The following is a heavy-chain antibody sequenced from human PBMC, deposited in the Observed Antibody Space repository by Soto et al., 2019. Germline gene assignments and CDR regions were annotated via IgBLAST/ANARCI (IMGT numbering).Heavy chain of an antibody. CDR3: ARARYGDYVRYFDY. V-gene: IGHV4-59*01. CDR2: IYYSGST. J-gene: IGHJ4*02. CDR1: GGSISSYY. Sequence: SETLSLTCTVSGGSISSYYWSWIRQPPGKGLEWIGYIYYSGSTNYNPSLKSRVTISVDTSKNQFSLKLSSVTAADTAVYYCARARYGDYVRYFDYWGQGTLVTVSS. D-gene: IGHD4-17*01.